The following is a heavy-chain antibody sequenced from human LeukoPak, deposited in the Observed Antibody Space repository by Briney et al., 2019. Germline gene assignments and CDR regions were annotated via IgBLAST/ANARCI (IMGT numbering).Heavy chain of an antibody. J-gene: IGHJ4*01. CDR1: GFTFDDYD. V-gene: IGHV3-9*01. Sequence: GGSLRLSCAASGFTFDDYDMHWVRQAPGKGLEWVSGISWNSGSIGYADSVKGRFTISRDNAKNSLYLQMNSLRAEDTALYYCAKDIGADPIYYFDYWGQEPWSPSPQ. CDR2: ISWNSGSI. CDR3: AKDIGADPIYYFDY. D-gene: IGHD3-3*01.